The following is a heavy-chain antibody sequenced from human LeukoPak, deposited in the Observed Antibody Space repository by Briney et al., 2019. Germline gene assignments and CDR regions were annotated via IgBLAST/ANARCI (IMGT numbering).Heavy chain of an antibody. CDR1: GGSISSYY. Sequence: SETLSLTCTVSGGSISSYYWSWIRQPPGKGLEWIGYIYYSGSTNYNPSLKSRVTISVDTSKNQFSPKLSSVTAADTAVYYCARAAVAGTVWFDPWGQGTLVTVSS. CDR2: IYYSGST. J-gene: IGHJ5*02. V-gene: IGHV4-59*01. CDR3: ARAAVAGTVWFDP. D-gene: IGHD6-19*01.